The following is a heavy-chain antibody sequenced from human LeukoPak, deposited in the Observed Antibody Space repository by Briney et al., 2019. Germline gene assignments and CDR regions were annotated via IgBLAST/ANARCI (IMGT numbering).Heavy chain of an antibody. V-gene: IGHV1-18*01. CDR2: ISAYNGNT. CDR3: ARAYGADVYYYYGMDV. Sequence: ASVKVSCKASGYTFTSYGISWVRQAPGQGLEWMRWISAYNGNTNYAQKLQGRVTMTTDTSTSTAYMELRSLRSDDTAVYYCARAYGADVYYYYGMDVWGQGTTVTVSS. CDR1: GYTFTSYG. J-gene: IGHJ6*02. D-gene: IGHD4/OR15-4a*01.